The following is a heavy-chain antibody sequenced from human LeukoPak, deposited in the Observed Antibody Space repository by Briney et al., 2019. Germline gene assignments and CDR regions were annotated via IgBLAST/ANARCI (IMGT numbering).Heavy chain of an antibody. V-gene: IGHV3-48*02. CDR2: INSISGEI. CDR3: ARDDGYGFGY. J-gene: IGHJ4*02. Sequence: PGGSLRLSCVASGFTFSYYSMNWVRQAPGKGLEWVSYINSISGEIWYADSVKGRFTISRDDAKNSLYLQMNSLRDEDTAVYYCARDDGYGFGYGGQGTLVTVSS. CDR1: GFTFSYYS. D-gene: IGHD5-24*01.